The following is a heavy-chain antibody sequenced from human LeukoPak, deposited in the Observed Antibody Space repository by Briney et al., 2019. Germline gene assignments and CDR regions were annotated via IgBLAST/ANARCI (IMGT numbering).Heavy chain of an antibody. CDR3: ARRSSSSYYYYYYMDV. CDR1: GFTFSSYE. V-gene: IGHV3-48*03. Sequence: GGSLRLSCAASGFTFSSYEMNWVRQAPGKGLEWVSYISSSGSTIYYADSVKGRFTISRGNAKNSLYLQMNSLRAEDTAVYYCARRSSSSYYYYYYMDVWGKGTTVTVSS. J-gene: IGHJ6*03. D-gene: IGHD6-13*01. CDR2: ISSSGSTI.